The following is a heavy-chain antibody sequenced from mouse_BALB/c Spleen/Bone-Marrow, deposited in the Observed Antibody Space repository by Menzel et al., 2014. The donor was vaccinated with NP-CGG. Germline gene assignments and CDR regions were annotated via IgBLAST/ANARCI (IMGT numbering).Heavy chain of an antibody. Sequence: VQLQQSGPELVKPGASVRISCKASGYTFTSYYIHWVKQRPGQGLEWIGWIYPGNVNTKYNEKFKGKATLTSDKSSSTAYMELNRLTSEDSAVYYCARQDYGNGSFDYWGQGTTLTVSS. CDR1: GYTFTSYY. V-gene: IGHV1S56*01. CDR2: IYPGNVNT. J-gene: IGHJ2*01. D-gene: IGHD1-1*01. CDR3: ARQDYGNGSFDY.